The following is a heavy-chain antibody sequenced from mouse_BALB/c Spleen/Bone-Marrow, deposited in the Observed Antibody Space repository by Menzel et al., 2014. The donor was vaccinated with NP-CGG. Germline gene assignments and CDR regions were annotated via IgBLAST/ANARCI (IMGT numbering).Heavy chain of an antibody. D-gene: IGHD1-1*01. Sequence: VQLQQSGAELAKPGASVKMSCKASGYTFTSYWMHWVKQRPGQGLEWIGYINPSTGYTEYNQKFKDKATLTADKSSSTAYMQLSSLTSEDSAVYYCARGYYDSSLVYWGQGTLVTVSA. V-gene: IGHV1-7*01. CDR2: INPSTGYT. CDR3: ARGYYDSSLVY. CDR1: GYTFTSYW. J-gene: IGHJ3*01.